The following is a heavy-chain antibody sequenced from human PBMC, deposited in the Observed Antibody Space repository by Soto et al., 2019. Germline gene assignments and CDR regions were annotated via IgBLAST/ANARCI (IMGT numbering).Heavy chain of an antibody. J-gene: IGHJ6*02. CDR1: GGTFSSYA. CDR3: ARGVQLFKWLPGGAYYYYGMDV. V-gene: IGHV1-69*01. CDR2: IIPIFGTA. D-gene: IGHD3-22*01. Sequence: QVQLVQSGAEVKKPGSSVKVSCKASGGTFSSYAISWVRQAPGQGLEWMGGIIPIFGTANYAQKFQGRVTITADESTSTAYMELSSLRSEDTAVYYCARGVQLFKWLPGGAYYYYGMDVWGQGTTVTVSS.